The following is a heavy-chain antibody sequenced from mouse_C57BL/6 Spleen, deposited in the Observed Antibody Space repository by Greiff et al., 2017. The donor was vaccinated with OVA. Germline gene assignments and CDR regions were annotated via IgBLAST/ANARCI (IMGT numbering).Heavy chain of an antibody. D-gene: IGHD2-4*01. V-gene: IGHV5-4*01. CDR1: GFTFSSYA. J-gene: IGHJ2*01. Sequence: EVKLVESGGGLVKPGGSLKLSCAASGFTFSSYAMSWVRQTPEKRLEWVATISDGGSYTYYPDNVKGRFTFTRDNAKNNLYLQMSHLKSEDTAMYYCAREGNYDYDGYFDYWGQGTTLTVSS. CDR2: ISDGGSYT. CDR3: AREGNYDYDGYFDY.